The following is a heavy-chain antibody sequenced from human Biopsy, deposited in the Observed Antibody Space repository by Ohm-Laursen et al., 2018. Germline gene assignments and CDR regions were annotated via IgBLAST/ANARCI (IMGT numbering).Heavy chain of an antibody. D-gene: IGHD3-3*01. CDR1: GDRFTEFS. CDR3: ARDRRTISGVLTDFDY. CDR2: ISPYNGNT. Sequence: GASVKVSCKVSGDRFTEFSIHWVRQAPGQGLEWMGWISPYNGNTDSAQKVQGRVTMTTDTSTSTVYMELRSLRSDDTAVYYCARDRRTISGVLTDFDYWGQGTLVTVSS. V-gene: IGHV1-18*04. J-gene: IGHJ4*02.